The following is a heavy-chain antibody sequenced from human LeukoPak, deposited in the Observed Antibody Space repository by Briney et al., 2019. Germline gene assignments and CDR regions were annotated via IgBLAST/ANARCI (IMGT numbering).Heavy chain of an antibody. D-gene: IGHD3-22*01. CDR3: ARAGHRRYYYNNGYDY. Sequence: VASVKVSCKASGYTFTSYGISWVRQAPGQGLEWMGWISAYNGNTNYAQKLQGRVTMTTDTSTSTAYMELRRLRSDDTAVYYCARAGHRRYYYNNGYDYWGQGTLVTVSS. CDR2: ISAYNGNT. CDR1: GYTFTSYG. V-gene: IGHV1-18*01. J-gene: IGHJ4*02.